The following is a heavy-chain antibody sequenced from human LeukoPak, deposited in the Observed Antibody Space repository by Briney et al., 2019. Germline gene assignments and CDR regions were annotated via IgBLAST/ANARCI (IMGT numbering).Heavy chain of an antibody. CDR3: AKGGGYTNHDAFDI. CDR2: ISWNSGSI. Sequence: GGSLRLSCAASGFTFDDYAMHWVRQAPGKGLEWVSGISWNSGSIGYADSVKGRFTISRDNAKNSLYLQMNSLRAEDMALYYCAKGGGYTNHDAFDIWGQETMVTVSS. J-gene: IGHJ3*02. V-gene: IGHV3-9*03. CDR1: GFTFDDYA. D-gene: IGHD5-12*01.